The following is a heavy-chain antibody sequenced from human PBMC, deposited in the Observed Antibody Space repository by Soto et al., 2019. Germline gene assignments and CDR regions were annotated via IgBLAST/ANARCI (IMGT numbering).Heavy chain of an antibody. CDR1: GGTFSSYT. D-gene: IGHD3-10*01. J-gene: IGHJ6*03. V-gene: IGHV1-69*02. CDR3: ASGVTMVRGVMAPYYYYYMDV. CDR2: IIPILGIA. Sequence: QVQLVQSGAEVKKPGSSVKVSCKASGGTFSSYTISWVRQAPGQGLEWMGRIIPILGIANYAQKFQGRVTITAEKSTSTAYIELRSLRSEDTAVYYCASGVTMVRGVMAPYYYYYMDVWGKGTTVTVSS.